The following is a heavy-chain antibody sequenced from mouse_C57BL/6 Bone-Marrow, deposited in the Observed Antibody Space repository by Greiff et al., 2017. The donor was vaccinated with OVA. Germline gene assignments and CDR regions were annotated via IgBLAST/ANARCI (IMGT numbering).Heavy chain of an antibody. CDR2: IRNKANGYTT. CDR1: FTFTDYY. Sequence: EVKLMESGGGLVQPGGFTFTDYYMSWVRQPPGKALEWLGFIRNKANGYTTEYSASVKGRFTISRDNSQSILYLQMNALRAEDSATYYCARYYYGSSYVWYFDVWGTGTTVTVSS. CDR3: ARYYYGSSYVWYFDV. J-gene: IGHJ1*03. V-gene: IGHV7-3*01. D-gene: IGHD1-1*01.